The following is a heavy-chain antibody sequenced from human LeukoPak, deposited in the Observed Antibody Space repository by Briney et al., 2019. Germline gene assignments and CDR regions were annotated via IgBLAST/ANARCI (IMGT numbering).Heavy chain of an antibody. CDR3: ARGRHSYESSDYYYEGDAFDI. J-gene: IGHJ3*02. D-gene: IGHD3-22*01. Sequence: GASVKVSCKASGDTFTSYYMHWVRQAPGQGLEWMGIINRSGDSTSSAQTFQGRVTMTRDMSTSTVYMALSSLRTEDTAVYYCARGRHSYESSDYYYEGDAFDIWGQGTMVTVSS. CDR1: GDTFTSYY. V-gene: IGHV1-46*01. CDR2: INRSGDST.